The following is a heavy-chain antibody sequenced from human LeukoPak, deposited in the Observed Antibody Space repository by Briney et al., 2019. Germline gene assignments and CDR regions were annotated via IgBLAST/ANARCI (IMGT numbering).Heavy chain of an antibody. J-gene: IGHJ5*02. D-gene: IGHD2-15*01. Sequence: SETLSLTCTVSGGSISSGGYCWSWIRQHPGKGLEWIGYIYYSGSTYYNPSLKSRVTISVDTSKNQFSLKLSSVTAADTAVYYCASSWRRGYCSGGSCYPNWFDPWGQGTLVTVSS. V-gene: IGHV4-31*03. CDR3: ASSWRRGYCSGGSCYPNWFDP. CDR2: IYYSGST. CDR1: GGSISSGGYC.